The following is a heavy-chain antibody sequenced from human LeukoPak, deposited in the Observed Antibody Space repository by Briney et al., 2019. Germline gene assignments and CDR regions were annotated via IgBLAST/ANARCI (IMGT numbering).Heavy chain of an antibody. J-gene: IGHJ4*02. V-gene: IGHV4-34*01. CDR1: GGPFSGYY. Sequence: PSETLSLTCAVYGGPFSGYYWTWIRQSPGRGLEWIGEINHSGSTKYNPSLKSRVTISVDMSKNQFSLNLSSVTAADTAVYYCARGWPGGYLDYWGQGTLVTVSS. D-gene: IGHD3-16*01. CDR3: ARGWPGGYLDY. CDR2: INHSGST.